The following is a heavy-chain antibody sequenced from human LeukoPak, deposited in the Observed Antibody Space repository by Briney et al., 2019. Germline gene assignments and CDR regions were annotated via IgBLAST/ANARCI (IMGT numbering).Heavy chain of an antibody. CDR3: AKDDYYDSSGYYYFSY. Sequence: GGSQRLSCAASGFTFSSYAMSWVRQAPGKGLEWVSAISGSGGSTYYADSVKGRFTISRDNSKNTLYLQMNSLRAEDTAVYYCAKDDYYDSSGYYYFSYWGQGTLVTVSS. D-gene: IGHD3-22*01. J-gene: IGHJ4*02. CDR2: ISGSGGST. CDR1: GFTFSSYA. V-gene: IGHV3-23*01.